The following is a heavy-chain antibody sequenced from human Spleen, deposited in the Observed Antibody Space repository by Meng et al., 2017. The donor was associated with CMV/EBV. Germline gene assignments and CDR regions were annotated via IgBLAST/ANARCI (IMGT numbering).Heavy chain of an antibody. J-gene: IGHJ4*02. D-gene: IGHD3-3*01. CDR3: ATSNKFLRFLE. CDR1: AYSVTNSYF. V-gene: IGHV4-38-2*01. CDR2: FYHSGTI. Sequence: GSLRLSCAVSAYSVTNSYFWGWIRQPPGKGLECIATFYHSGTIYYNPSLKSRVTISVDTSNKLFSLKLSSATAADTAVYYCATSNKFLRFLEWGQGTLVTVSS.